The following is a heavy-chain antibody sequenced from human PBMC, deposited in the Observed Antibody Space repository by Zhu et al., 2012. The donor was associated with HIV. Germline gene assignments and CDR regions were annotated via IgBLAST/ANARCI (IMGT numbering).Heavy chain of an antibody. J-gene: IGHJ2*01. D-gene: IGHD6-6*01. V-gene: IGHV4-61*01. CDR2: IYYSGNT. CDR3: ARGRASSENYWYFDV. Sequence: QVQLQESGPRLVKPSETLSLTCTVSGASVGSGNHYWSWIRQPPGKGLKWIGNIYYSGNTNYNISLKSRVIISVDVSKNQFSLNVKSVTAADTAEYYCARGRASSENYWYFDVW. CDR1: GASVGSGNHY.